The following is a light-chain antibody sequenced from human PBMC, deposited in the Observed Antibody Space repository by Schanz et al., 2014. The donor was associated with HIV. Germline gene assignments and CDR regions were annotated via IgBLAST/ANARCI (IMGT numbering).Light chain of an antibody. J-gene: IGLJ2*01. Sequence: QSALTQPASVSGSPGQSITLSCAGSSSDIGDDNYVSWYQQHAGAAPKLIIYDVNERPSGVPARFSGSKSGNMASLTVSAVQPEDEADYYCSSYGGFNNFVVFGGGTKLTVL. V-gene: IGLV2-8*01. CDR3: SSYGGFNNFVV. CDR2: DVN. CDR1: SSDIGDDNY.